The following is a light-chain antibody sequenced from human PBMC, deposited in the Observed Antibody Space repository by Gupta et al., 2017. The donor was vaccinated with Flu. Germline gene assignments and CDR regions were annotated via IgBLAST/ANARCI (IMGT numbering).Light chain of an antibody. CDR1: QSISSY. V-gene: IGKV1-39*01. CDR2: AAS. Sequence: DIQMTQSPSSLSASVGDRVTITCRSSQSISSYLNWYQQKPGKAPKLLLYAASRSQSAVPSRFSGRGSGTDFTLTIIRLQPEDLATYYCQQRDSTPLTFSRGTKVEIK. CDR3: QQRDSTPLT. J-gene: IGKJ4*01.